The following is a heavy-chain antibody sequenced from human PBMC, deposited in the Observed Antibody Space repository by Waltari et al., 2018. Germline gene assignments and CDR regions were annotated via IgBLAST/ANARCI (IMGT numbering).Heavy chain of an antibody. CDR3: ARVHPETSYDCWSGYYGAFDY. Sequence: EVQLVESGGGLVQPGGSLRLSCAASGFTFSSYEMNWVRQAPGKGLEWVSYISSSGSTIYYADSVKGRFTISRDNAKNSLYLKRNSMRAEDTDVYYWARVHPETSYDCWSGYYGAFDYWGQGTLVTVSS. D-gene: IGHD3-3*01. CDR1: GFTFSSYE. V-gene: IGHV3-48*03. CDR2: ISSSGSTI. J-gene: IGHJ4*02.